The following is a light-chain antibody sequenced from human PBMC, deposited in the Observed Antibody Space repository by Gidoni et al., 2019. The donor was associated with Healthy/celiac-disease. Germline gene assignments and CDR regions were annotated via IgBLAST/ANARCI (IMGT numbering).Light chain of an antibody. Sequence: EIVMTQSPATLSVSPGERATLSCRASQSVSSNLAWYQQKPGQAPRLLIYCASTRATGIPARFSGSGSGTEFTLTISSLQSEDFAVYYCQQYNNWLPGSFGQGTKLEIK. J-gene: IGKJ2*03. CDR1: QSVSSN. V-gene: IGKV3-15*01. CDR2: CAS. CDR3: QQYNNWLPGS.